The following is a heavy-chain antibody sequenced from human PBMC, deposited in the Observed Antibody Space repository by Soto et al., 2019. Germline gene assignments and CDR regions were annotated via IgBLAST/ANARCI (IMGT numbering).Heavy chain of an antibody. J-gene: IGHJ5*02. D-gene: IGHD5-12*01. CDR1: GYTFTSYG. V-gene: IGHV1-18*01. CDR2: ISGYNGNT. Sequence: QVQLVQSGAEVKKPGASVKVSCKASGYTFTSYGISWVRQAPGQGLEWMGWISGYNGNTNYAQKLQGRVTMTTDTSTSTAYMQLRSLRPDDTAVYYCARYRATINSCWFDPWGQGTLVTVSS. CDR3: ARYRATINSCWFDP.